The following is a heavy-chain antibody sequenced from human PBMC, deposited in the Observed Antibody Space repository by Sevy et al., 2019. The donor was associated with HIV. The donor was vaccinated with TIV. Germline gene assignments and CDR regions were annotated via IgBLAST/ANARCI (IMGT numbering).Heavy chain of an antibody. V-gene: IGHV3-7*01. CDR3: ARDRAYSALDY. D-gene: IGHD5-18*01. CDR2: INEDGSRL. CDR1: GFTFSDSW. Sequence: RGYLRLSCVASGFTFSDSWMTWVRQAPGKGLEWIAFINEDGSRLGYVDSVRGRFTISRENTKNSLYLQMNTLRAEDTGVYFCARDRAYSALDYWGQGTLVTVSS. J-gene: IGHJ4*02.